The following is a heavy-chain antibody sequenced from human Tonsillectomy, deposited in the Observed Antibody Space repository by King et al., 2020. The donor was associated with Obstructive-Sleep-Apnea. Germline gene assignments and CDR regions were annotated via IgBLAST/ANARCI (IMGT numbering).Heavy chain of an antibody. J-gene: IGHJ3*02. CDR1: GGSISSYY. V-gene: IGHV4-59*08. CDR2: IYYSGST. CDR3: AREGWVYGRGAFDI. Sequence: VQLQESGPGLVKPSETLSLTCTVSGGSISSYYWSWIRQPPGKGLEWIGYIYYSGSTNYNPSLKSRVTISVDTSKNQFSLKLSSVTAADTAVYYCAREGWVYGRGAFDIWGQGTMVTVSS. D-gene: IGHD4-17*01.